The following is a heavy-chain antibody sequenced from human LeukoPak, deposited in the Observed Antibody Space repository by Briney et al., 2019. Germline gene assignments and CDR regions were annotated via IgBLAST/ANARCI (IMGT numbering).Heavy chain of an antibody. V-gene: IGHV3-21*01. D-gene: IGHD3-10*01. J-gene: IGHJ4*02. Sequence: PGGSLRLSCAASGFTFSSYSMNWVRQAPGKGLEWVSSISSSSSYIYYADSVKGRFTISRDNAKNSLYLQMNSLRAEDTAVYYCARNFDYYGSGSYYDYWGQGTLVTVSS. CDR2: ISSSSSYI. CDR1: GFTFSSYS. CDR3: ARNFDYYGSGSYYDY.